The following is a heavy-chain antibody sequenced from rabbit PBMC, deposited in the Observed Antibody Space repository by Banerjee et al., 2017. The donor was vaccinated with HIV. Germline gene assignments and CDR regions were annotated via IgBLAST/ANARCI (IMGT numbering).Heavy chain of an antibody. CDR3: ARYYGSGWGDL. D-gene: IGHD4-1*01. CDR2: ITYRGSA. J-gene: IGHJ4*01. V-gene: IGHV1S29*01. Sequence: QEQLKESGGGLVQPGGSLKLSCKASGFDFGSYAITWVRQAPGKGLEYIGYITYRGSAYYASWVNGRFTISRENTQNTLYLQLNSLTAADTATYFCARYYGSGWGDLWGPGTLVTVS. CDR1: GFDFGSYA.